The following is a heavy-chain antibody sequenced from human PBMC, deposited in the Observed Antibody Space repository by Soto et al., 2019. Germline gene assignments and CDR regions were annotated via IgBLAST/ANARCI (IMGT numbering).Heavy chain of an antibody. V-gene: IGHV3-15*07. CDR2: IKSKTDSGTT. CDR3: TTDLKRYYDFFFRAEDGIRYVRSVSAFLLNRASDL. Sequence: PGKGLELGGRIKSKTDSGTTDYAARVQGRFTISRDDSKNTLYLQMNSLKTEDTAAYYCTTDLKRYYDFFFRAEDGIRYVRSVSAFLLNRASDL. D-gene: IGHD3-3*01. J-gene: IGHJ2*01.